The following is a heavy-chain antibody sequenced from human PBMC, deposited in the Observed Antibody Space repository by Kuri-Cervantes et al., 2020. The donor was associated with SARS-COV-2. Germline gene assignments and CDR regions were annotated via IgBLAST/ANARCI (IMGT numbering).Heavy chain of an antibody. J-gene: IGHJ6*02. CDR3: AKMVALRNGMAV. CDR1: GFTFSGYA. V-gene: IGHV3-23*01. CDR2: INDDGVST. D-gene: IGHD2-15*01. Sequence: GGSLRLSCAASGFTFSGYAMSWVRQAPGKGLEWVSLINDDGVSTYYADSVKGRFTISRDNSKNTLYLQVSSLRAEDTALYYCAKMVALRNGMAVWGQGTTVTVSS.